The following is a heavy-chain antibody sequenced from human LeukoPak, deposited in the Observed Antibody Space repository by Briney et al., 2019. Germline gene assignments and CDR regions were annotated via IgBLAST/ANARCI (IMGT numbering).Heavy chain of an antibody. J-gene: IGHJ4*02. CDR2: IIPIFGTA. D-gene: IGHD3-22*01. V-gene: IGHV1-69*13. Sequence: ASVKVSCKASGGTFSSYAISWVRQAPGQGLEWMGGIIPIFGTANYAQKFQGRVTITADESTSTAYMELSSLRSEDTAVYYCARDHSHYYYDSSGYYYPHYWGQGTLVTVSS. CDR1: GGTFSSYA. CDR3: ARDHSHYYYDSSGYYYPHY.